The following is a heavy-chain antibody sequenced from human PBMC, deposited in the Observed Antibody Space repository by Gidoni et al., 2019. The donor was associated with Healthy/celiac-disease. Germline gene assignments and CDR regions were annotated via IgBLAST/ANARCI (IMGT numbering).Heavy chain of an antibody. CDR2: ISAYNGNT. CDR1: GYTFTSYG. Sequence: QVQLVQSGAEVKKPGASVKVSCKASGYTFTSYGISWVRQAPGQGLEWMGWISAYNGNTNYAQRLQGRVTMTTDTSTSTAYMELRSLGSDDTAVDYCARDRTGGTTVVTDAFDIWGQGTMVTVSS. CDR3: ARDRTGGTTVVTDAFDI. D-gene: IGHD4-17*01. V-gene: IGHV1-18*01. J-gene: IGHJ3*02.